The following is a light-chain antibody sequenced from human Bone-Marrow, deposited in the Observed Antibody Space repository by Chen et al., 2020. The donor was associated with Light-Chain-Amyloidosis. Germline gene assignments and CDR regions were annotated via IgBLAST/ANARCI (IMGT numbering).Light chain of an antibody. Sequence: EIVLTQSPGTLSLSPGEGANLSCRASQTISSNYLTWYQQKFGQAPRLLIYGSSSRTTGIPDRFTGSGSGTDFTLTINRLEPEDVAMYYCQQYGTSPLTFGGGTKVESK. CDR2: GSS. CDR3: QQYGTSPLT. V-gene: IGKV3-20*01. CDR1: QTISSNY. J-gene: IGKJ4*01.